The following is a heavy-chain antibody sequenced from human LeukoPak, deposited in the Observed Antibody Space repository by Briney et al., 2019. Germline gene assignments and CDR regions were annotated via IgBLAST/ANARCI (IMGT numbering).Heavy chain of an antibody. D-gene: IGHD5-12*01. J-gene: IGHJ4*02. CDR3: ARDFVESGLPFDY. CDR1: GFSFSDYG. CDR2: IWYDGSNE. Sequence: GGSLRLSCAASGFSFSDYGMHWVRQAPGKGLEWVALIWYDGSNEYYADSVKGRFTISRDNSKNTLYLQMNTLRAEDTAVYYCARDFVESGLPFDYWGQGTRVTVSS. V-gene: IGHV3-33*01.